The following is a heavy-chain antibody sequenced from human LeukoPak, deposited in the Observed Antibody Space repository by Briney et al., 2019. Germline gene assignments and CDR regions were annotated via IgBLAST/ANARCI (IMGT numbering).Heavy chain of an antibody. D-gene: IGHD3-9*01. Sequence: PSETLSLTCAVSGGSISSYYRTWIRQPPGKGLEWIGYIYHSGSTNYNPSLKSRVSISEDTSNNQFSLKLSSVTAADTAVYYCARVGYDILTGYYTIDYWGQGTLVTVSS. J-gene: IGHJ4*02. V-gene: IGHV4-59*01. CDR1: GGSISSYY. CDR2: IYHSGST. CDR3: ARVGYDILTGYYTIDY.